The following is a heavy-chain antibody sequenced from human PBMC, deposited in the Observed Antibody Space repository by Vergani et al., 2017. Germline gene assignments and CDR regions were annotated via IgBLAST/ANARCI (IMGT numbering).Heavy chain of an antibody. CDR1: GFTFSSYA. D-gene: IGHD4-17*01. V-gene: IGHV3-30-3*01. CDR3: ARGASGDYVSSFDY. J-gene: IGHJ4*02. CDR2: ISYDGSNK. Sequence: QAQLVESGGGVVQPGRSLRLSCAASGFTFSSYAMHWVRQAPGKGLEWVAVISYDGSNKYYADSVKGRFTISRDNSKNTLYLQMNSLRAEDTAVYYCARGASGDYVSSFDYWGQGTLVTVSS.